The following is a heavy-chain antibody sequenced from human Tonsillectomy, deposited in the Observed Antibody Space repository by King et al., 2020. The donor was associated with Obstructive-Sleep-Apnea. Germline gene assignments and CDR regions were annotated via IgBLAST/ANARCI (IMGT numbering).Heavy chain of an antibody. CDR3: TWTTVATTFDY. Sequence: VQLVESGGGLVKPGGSLRLPCAASGFTFSNAWMSWVRQAPGKGLEWVGRIKSKTDGGTADYAAPVKGRFTISRDDSNNTLFLQMNSLKTEDTAVYYCTWTTVATTFDYWGQGTLVTVSS. J-gene: IGHJ4*02. CDR2: IKSKTDGGTA. D-gene: IGHD4-11*01. V-gene: IGHV3-15*01. CDR1: GFTFSNAW.